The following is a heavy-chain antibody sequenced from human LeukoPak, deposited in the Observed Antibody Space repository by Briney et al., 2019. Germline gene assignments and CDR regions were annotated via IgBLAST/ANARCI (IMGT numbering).Heavy chain of an antibody. Sequence: PSETLSLTCAVYGGSFSGYYWSWIRQPPGKGLEWIGEINHSGSTNYNPSLKSRVTISVDTSKNQFSLKLSSVTAADTAVYYCACGYSSSWYPPFFDYWGQGTLVTVSS. D-gene: IGHD6-13*01. CDR3: ACGYSSSWYPPFFDY. J-gene: IGHJ4*02. CDR2: INHSGST. V-gene: IGHV4-34*01. CDR1: GGSFSGYY.